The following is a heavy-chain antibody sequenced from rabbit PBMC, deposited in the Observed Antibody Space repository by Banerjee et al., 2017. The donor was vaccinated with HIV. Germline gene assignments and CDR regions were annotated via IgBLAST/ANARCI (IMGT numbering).Heavy chain of an antibody. CDR2: IYTSTNST. CDR3: ARAPYAYYTGDAYASFNL. V-gene: IGHV1S43*01. Sequence: QEQLEESGGGLVKPGGTLTLTCKASGIDFTSYYMCWVRQAPGKGLELIACIYTSTNSTWYANWVNGRFTISSSTSLNSVDLKMTSLTAADTATYFCARAPYAYYTGDAYASFNLWGQGTLVTVS. J-gene: IGHJ4*01. CDR1: GIDFTSYY. D-gene: IGHD6-1*01.